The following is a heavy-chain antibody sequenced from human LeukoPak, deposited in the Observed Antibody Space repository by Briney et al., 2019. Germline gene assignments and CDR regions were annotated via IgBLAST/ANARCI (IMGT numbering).Heavy chain of an antibody. CDR1: GGSFSGYY. CDR3: ASPSKSGGYNYRGYYYYGMDV. D-gene: IGHD5-24*01. J-gene: IGHJ6*02. CDR2: INHSGST. V-gene: IGHV4-34*01. Sequence: SETLSLTCAVYGGSFSGYYWSWIRQPPGKGLEWIGEINHSGSTNYNPSLKSRVTISVDTSKNQFSLKLSSVTAADTAVYYCASPSKSGGYNYRGYYYYGMDVWGQGTTVTVSS.